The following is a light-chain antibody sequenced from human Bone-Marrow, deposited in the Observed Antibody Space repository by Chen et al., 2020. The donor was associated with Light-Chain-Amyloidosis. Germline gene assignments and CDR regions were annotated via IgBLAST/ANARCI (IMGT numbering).Light chain of an antibody. V-gene: IGLV2-14*03. J-gene: IGLJ3*02. Sequence: QSALTQPASVSGSPGQSITFSCTGTSSDVGGYNYVSWYQQHPGKAPKLIIYDVSDRPSGVSDRFSGSKSGNTASLTISGLQAEEEADYYCASYTSAATWVFGGGTKLTVL. CDR1: SSDVGGYNY. CDR3: ASYTSAATWV. CDR2: DVS.